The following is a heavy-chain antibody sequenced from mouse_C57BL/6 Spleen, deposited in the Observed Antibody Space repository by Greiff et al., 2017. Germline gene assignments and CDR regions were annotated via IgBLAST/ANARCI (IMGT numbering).Heavy chain of an antibody. CDR1: GYTFTSYW. CDR3: ARSDSNYFFFAY. V-gene: IGHV1-72*01. J-gene: IGHJ3*01. CDR2: IDPNSGGT. D-gene: IGHD2-5*01. Sequence: QVQLQQPGAELVKPGASVKLSCKASGYTFTSYWMHWVKQRPGRGLEWIGRIDPNSGGTKYNEKFKSKATLTVDKPSSTAYMQISSLTSENSAVYYCARSDSNYFFFAYWGQGTLVTVSA.